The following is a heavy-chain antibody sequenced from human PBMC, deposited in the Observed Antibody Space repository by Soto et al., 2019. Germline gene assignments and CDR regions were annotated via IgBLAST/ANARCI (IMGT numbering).Heavy chain of an antibody. Sequence: GWSLRLSCAASGFTFSSYAMSWVRQAPGKGLEWVSSISGSGGSTYYADSVKGRFTISRDNSKNTLYLQMNSLRAEDTAVYYCARGLGSSKMDYYAMNVWGQGTMGTVSS. CDR3: ARGLGSSKMDYYAMNV. V-gene: IGHV3-23*01. D-gene: IGHD2-8*01. CDR1: GFTFSSYA. J-gene: IGHJ6*02. CDR2: ISGSGGST.